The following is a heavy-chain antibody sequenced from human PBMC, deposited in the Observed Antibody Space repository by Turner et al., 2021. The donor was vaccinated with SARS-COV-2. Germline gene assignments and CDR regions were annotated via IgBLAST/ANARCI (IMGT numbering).Heavy chain of an antibody. D-gene: IGHD2-8*02. CDR3: ASSLPAPGGVPGRLNY. Sequence: QVQLVQSGADVEKPGASVKVSCKASGYTFTSFYMHWVRQAPGQGLEWMGIINPSGGSTNYAQKVQGRATMTRDTSTSTVYMELSSLRSEDTAVYYCASSLPAPGGVPGRLNYWGQGALVTVSS. CDR2: INPSGGST. V-gene: IGHV1-46*01. CDR1: GYTFTSFY. J-gene: IGHJ4*02.